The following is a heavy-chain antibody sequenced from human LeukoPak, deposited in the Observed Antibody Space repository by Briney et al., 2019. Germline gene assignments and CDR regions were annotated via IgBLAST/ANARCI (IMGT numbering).Heavy chain of an antibody. D-gene: IGHD4-23*01. CDR1: GGSISSYY. CDR2: IYYSGST. Sequence: SETLSLTCTVSGGSISSYYWNWIRQPPGKGLEWIGYIYYSGSTNYNPSLKSRVTISVDTSKNQFSLKLSSVTAADTAVYYCARAWGNSRYFDYWGQGTLVTVSS. J-gene: IGHJ4*02. CDR3: ARAWGNSRYFDY. V-gene: IGHV4-59*01.